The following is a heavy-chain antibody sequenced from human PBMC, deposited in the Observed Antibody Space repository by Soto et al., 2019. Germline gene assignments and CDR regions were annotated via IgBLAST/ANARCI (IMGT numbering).Heavy chain of an antibody. CDR1: GFTFDTYA. CDR3: AKHNSGFYRGGDS. D-gene: IGHD5-18*01. Sequence: GGSLRLSCAASGFTFDTYAMTWVRQAPGKGLEWVPSISGSGTSTTYADTVKGRFTISRDNSKNTVLLQMNSLRAEDTAAYYCAKHNSGFYRGGDSWGHGTLVTVSS. V-gene: IGHV3-23*01. J-gene: IGHJ5*01. CDR2: ISGSGTST.